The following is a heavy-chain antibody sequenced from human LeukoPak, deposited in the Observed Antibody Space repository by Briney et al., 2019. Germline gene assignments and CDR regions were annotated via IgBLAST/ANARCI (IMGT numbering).Heavy chain of an antibody. D-gene: IGHD1-14*01. CDR1: GFTFSTSW. CDR2: IKQDGSEK. Sequence: GGSLRLSCAASGFTFSTSWMSWVRQAPGKGLEWVANIKQDGSEKYYVDSVKGRFTISRDNAKNSLYLQMNSLRAEDTAVYYCARDPEPFDYWGQGTLVTVSS. V-gene: IGHV3-7*01. J-gene: IGHJ4*02. CDR3: ARDPEPFDY.